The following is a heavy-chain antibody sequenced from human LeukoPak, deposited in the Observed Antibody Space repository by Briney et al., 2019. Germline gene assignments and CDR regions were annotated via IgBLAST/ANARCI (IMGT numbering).Heavy chain of an antibody. J-gene: IGHJ3*02. CDR1: GYTFTSYD. CDR2: INPNSGNT. Sequence: ASVKVSFKASGYTFTSYDINWVRQATGQGLEWMGWINPNSGNTGYAQKFQGRVTMTRNTSISTAYMELSSLRSEDTAVYYCARGSWNSGYDLDAFDIWGQGTMVTVSS. V-gene: IGHV1-8*01. D-gene: IGHD5-12*01. CDR3: ARGSWNSGYDLDAFDI.